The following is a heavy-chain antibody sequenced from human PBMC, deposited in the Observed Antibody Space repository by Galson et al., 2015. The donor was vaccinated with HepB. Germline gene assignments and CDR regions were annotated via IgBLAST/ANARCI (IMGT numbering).Heavy chain of an antibody. J-gene: IGHJ4*02. Sequence: SLRLSCAASGFTFSTYAMSWVRQAPGKGLEWVSLITTSAGSTYCSDSVKGRFTISRDTSKNTLYLQMNSLRAEDTAVYYCAKDGRAHFGVLTGAWVPSHFDYWGQGTLVTVSS. D-gene: IGHD3-9*01. CDR3: AKDGRAHFGVLTGAWVPSHFDY. V-gene: IGHV3-23*01. CDR1: GFTFSTYA. CDR2: ITTSAGST.